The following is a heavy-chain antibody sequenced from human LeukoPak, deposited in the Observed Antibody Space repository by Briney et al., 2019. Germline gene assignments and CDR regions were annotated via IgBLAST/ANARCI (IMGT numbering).Heavy chain of an antibody. CDR1: GGTFSSYA. D-gene: IGHD4-17*01. V-gene: IGHV1-69*13. CDR3: ASTVTTWGVFDY. Sequence: SVKVSCKASGGTFSSYAISWVRQAPGQGLEWMGGIIPIFGTANYAQKFQGRVTITADESTSTAYMELSSLRSEDTAVYYCASTVTTWGVFDYWGQGTPVTVSS. CDR2: IIPIFGTA. J-gene: IGHJ4*02.